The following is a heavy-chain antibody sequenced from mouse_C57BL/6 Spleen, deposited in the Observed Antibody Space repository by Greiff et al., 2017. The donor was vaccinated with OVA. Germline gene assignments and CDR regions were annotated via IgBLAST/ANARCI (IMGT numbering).Heavy chain of an antibody. J-gene: IGHJ2*01. V-gene: IGHV3-6*01. CDR2: ISYDGSN. D-gene: IGHD2-4*01. CDR1: GYSITSGYY. CDR3: ARNDYDDHYFDY. Sequence: VQLQQSGPGLVKPSQSLSLTCSVTGYSITSGYYWNWIRQFPGNKLEWMGYISYDGSNNYNPSLKNRISITRDTSKNQFFLKLNSVTTEDTATYYCARNDYDDHYFDYWGQGTTLTVSS.